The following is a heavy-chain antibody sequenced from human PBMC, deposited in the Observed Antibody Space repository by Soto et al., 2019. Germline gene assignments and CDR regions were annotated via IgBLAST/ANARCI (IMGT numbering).Heavy chain of an antibody. J-gene: IGHJ4*02. CDR2: ISGSGGST. Sequence: EVQLLESGGGLVQPGGSLRLSCAASGFTFSSYAMSWVRQAPGKGLEWVSAISGSGGSTYYADSVKGRFTISRDNSKNTLYLDMNSLRAEDTAVYYCAEETRPPTRILGYWGQGTLVTVSS. V-gene: IGHV3-23*01. CDR1: GFTFSSYA. CDR3: AEETRPPTRILGY.